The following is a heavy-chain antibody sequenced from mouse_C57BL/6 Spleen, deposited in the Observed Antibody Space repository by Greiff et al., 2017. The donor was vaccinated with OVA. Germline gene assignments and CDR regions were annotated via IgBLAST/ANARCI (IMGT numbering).Heavy chain of an antibody. V-gene: IGHV1-61*01. CDR3: ARSGSSGYEFAY. CDR1: GYTFTSYW. CDR2: IYPSDSET. J-gene: IGHJ3*01. Sequence: QVQLQQPGAELVRPGSSVKLSCKASGYTFTSYWMDWVKQRPGQGLEWIGNIYPSDSETHYNQKFKDKATLTVDKSSSTAYMQLSSLTSEDSAVYYCARSGSSGYEFAYWGQGTLVTVSA. D-gene: IGHD3-2*02.